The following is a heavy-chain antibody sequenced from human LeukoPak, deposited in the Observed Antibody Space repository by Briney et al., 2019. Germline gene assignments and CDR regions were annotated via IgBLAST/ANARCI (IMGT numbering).Heavy chain of an antibody. V-gene: IGHV1-18*01. D-gene: IGHD2-15*01. CDR1: GYTFTSYS. CDR3: ARASYCSDGSCHSDY. CDR2: ISAYTGNT. Sequence: GASVKVSCKASGYTFTSYSISWVRQAPGQGLEWMGWISAYTGNTIYAQKVKGRVTMTTDTSTSTAYMELRSLKSDDTAVYYCARASYCSDGSCHSDYWGQGTLVTVSS. J-gene: IGHJ4*02.